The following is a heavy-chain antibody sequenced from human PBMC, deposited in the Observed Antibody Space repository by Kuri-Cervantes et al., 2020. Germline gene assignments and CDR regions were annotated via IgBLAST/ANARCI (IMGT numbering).Heavy chain of an antibody. J-gene: IGHJ4*02. CDR3: ARSRSGDY. CDR1: GFTFDDYG. D-gene: IGHD3-10*01. CDR2: IKQDGSEK. Sequence: GGSLRLSCAASGFTFDDYGMSWVRQAPGKGLEWVANIKQDGSEKYYVDSVKGRFTISRDNTKNSLYLQMNSLRAEDTAVYYCARSRSGDYWGQGTLVTVSS. V-gene: IGHV3-7*01.